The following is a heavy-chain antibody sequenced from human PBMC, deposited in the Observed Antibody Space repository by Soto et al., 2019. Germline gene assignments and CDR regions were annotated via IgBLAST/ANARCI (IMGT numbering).Heavy chain of an antibody. J-gene: IGHJ4*02. CDR2: MPYDGSSK. Sequence: QVQLVESGGGVVQPGSSLRLSCAASGFNFSSFGMHWVRQAPGKGLEWVALMPYDGSSKYYQGSLKGRFTISRDKSKNTLYLQMSSLRVEDTAVYYCAKDRGWSSADLEYWGQGTLVTVSS. CDR3: AKDRGWSSADLEY. D-gene: IGHD6-19*01. CDR1: GFNFSSFG. V-gene: IGHV3-30*18.